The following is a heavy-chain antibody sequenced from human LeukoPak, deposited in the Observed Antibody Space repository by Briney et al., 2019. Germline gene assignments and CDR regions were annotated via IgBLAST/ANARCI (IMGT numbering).Heavy chain of an antibody. V-gene: IGHV4-39*01. D-gene: IGHD3-10*01. CDR1: GGSISSSSYY. CDR3: ARRLEGITMVRGVIKEEYYFDY. J-gene: IGHJ4*02. Sequence: SETLSLTCTVSGGSISSSSYYWGWIRQPPGKGLEWIGSIYYSGNTYYNPSLKSRVTISVDTSKNQFSLKLSSVTAADTAVYYCARRLEGITMVRGVIKEEYYFDYWGQGTLVTVSS. CDR2: IYYSGNT.